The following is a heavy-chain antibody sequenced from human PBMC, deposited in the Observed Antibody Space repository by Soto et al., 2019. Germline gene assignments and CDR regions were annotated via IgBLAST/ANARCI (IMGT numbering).Heavy chain of an antibody. J-gene: IGHJ4*02. CDR2: IDPSVDST. CDR3: ARRYYFDY. CDR1: GYTLSSYY. V-gene: IGHV1-46*01. Sequence: QVQLVQSGAEVKKPGASVKVSCKASGYTLSSYYRHWVRQAPGQGLEWIGIIDPSVDSTTYSQNVQGRVTMTRDTSTNTVYMELSSLRSEDTAIYYCARRYYFDYWGQGTLVTVSS.